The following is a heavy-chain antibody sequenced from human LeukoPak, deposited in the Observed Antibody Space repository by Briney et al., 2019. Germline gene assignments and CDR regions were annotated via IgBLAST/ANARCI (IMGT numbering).Heavy chain of an antibody. CDR1: GFTFSTYS. J-gene: IGHJ4*02. Sequence: GGSLRLFCAASGFTFSTYSMHWVRQAPGKGLEWVAFISYDGNNKYYADSVKGRFTISRDFSKNTLFLQMNSLTAEDTAIFFCARSYKQRTYFDYWGQGTLVTVAS. CDR3: ARSYKQRTYFDY. CDR2: ISYDGNNK. D-gene: IGHD1-26*01. V-gene: IGHV3-30*04.